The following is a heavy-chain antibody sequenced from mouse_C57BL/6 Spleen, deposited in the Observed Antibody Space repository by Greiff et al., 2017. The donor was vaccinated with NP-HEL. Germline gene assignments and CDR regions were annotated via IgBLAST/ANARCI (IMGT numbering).Heavy chain of an antibody. Sequence: DVQLQESGPGLVKPSQSLSLTCSVTGYSITSGYYWNWIRQFPGNKLEWMGYISYDGSNNYNPSLKNRISITRDTSKNQFFLKLNSVTTEDTATYYCAREEATVGAGYYAMDYWGQGTSVTVSS. CDR2: ISYDGSN. J-gene: IGHJ4*01. CDR3: AREEATVGAGYYAMDY. CDR1: GYSITSGYY. D-gene: IGHD1-1*01. V-gene: IGHV3-6*01.